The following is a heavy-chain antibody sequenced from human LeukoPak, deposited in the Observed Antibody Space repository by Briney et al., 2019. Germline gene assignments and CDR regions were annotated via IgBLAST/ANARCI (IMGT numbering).Heavy chain of an antibody. V-gene: IGHV3-7*03. J-gene: IGHJ4*02. CDR3: ATSYDMGWLIGY. D-gene: IGHD3/OR15-3a*01. Sequence: GGSLRLSCAASGFTFGDTWVNWVRQVPGQGLEWVANIKQDGSEKFYVASVKGRFTISRDNGKSSLYLQMNSLRAEDTALYYCATSYDMGWLIGYWGQGTLVTVSS. CDR1: GFTFGDTW. CDR2: IKQDGSEK.